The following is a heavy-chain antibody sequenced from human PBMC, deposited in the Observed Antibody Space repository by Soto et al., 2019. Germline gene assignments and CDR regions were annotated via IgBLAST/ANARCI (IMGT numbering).Heavy chain of an antibody. Sequence: SETLSLTCTVSGTSISSSDYYWGWIRQPPGKGLEWITSIYYTGMTYYNPSLKSRVTISVDTSKNQFSLKLSSVTAADTAVYYCARGILDPPHYNWFDPWGQGTLVTVSS. J-gene: IGHJ5*02. CDR1: GTSISSSDYY. V-gene: IGHV4-39*07. CDR3: ARGILDPPHYNWFDP. D-gene: IGHD1-1*01. CDR2: IYYTGMT.